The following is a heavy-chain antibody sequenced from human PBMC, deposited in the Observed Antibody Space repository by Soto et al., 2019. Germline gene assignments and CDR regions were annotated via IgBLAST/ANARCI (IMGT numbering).Heavy chain of an antibody. J-gene: IGHJ3*02. Sequence: GGSLRLSCAASGFTFSSYSMNWVRQAPGKGLEWVSYISSSSSTIYYADSVKGRFTISRDNAKNSLYLQMNSLRDEDTAVYYCARARFWSGPRPDAFDIWGQGTMVTVSS. V-gene: IGHV3-48*02. CDR1: GFTFSSYS. CDR3: ARARFWSGPRPDAFDI. CDR2: ISSSSSTI. D-gene: IGHD3-3*01.